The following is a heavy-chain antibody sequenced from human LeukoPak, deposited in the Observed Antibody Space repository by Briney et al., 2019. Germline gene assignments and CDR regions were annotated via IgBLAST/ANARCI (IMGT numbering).Heavy chain of an antibody. CDR2: ISSSSSTI. CDR1: GFTFSSYS. Sequence: GGSLRLSCAASGFTFSSYSMNWVRQAPGKGLEWVSYISSSSSTIYYADSVKGRFTTSRDNAKNSLFLQMNSLRGEDTAVYYCARCTTGKTFGSLREIKKSREIDYWGQGTLVTVSS. V-gene: IGHV3-48*01. CDR3: ARCTTGKTFGSLREIKKSREIDY. D-gene: IGHD1-1*01. J-gene: IGHJ4*02.